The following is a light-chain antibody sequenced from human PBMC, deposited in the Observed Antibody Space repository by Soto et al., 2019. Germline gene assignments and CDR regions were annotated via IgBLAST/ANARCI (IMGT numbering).Light chain of an antibody. CDR2: GNS. CDR3: QSYDNSLSARYV. J-gene: IGLJ1*01. CDR1: SSNIGAGYE. Sequence: QSVLTQPPSVSGAPGQRVTISCTGSSSNIGAGYEVHWYQQLPGAAPKLLIYGNSNRPSGVPDRFSGSKSGTSASLAITGLRAEDEADYYCQSYDNSLSARYVVGTGTKVTVL. V-gene: IGLV1-40*01.